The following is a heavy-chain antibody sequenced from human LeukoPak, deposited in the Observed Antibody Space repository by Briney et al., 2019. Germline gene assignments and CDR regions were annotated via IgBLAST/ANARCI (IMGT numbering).Heavy chain of an antibody. CDR2: IKQDGSKK. Sequence: GGSLRLSCAASGFTFSSYWMTWVRQAPGKGLEWVANIKQDGSKKNYVDSVKGRFTISRDNAKNSLYLQMNSLRAEDTAVYYCATPLDYYDSSGYHQGGDWGQGTLVTVSS. CDR1: GFTFSSYW. V-gene: IGHV3-7*03. CDR3: ATPLDYYDSSGYHQGGD. D-gene: IGHD3-22*01. J-gene: IGHJ4*02.